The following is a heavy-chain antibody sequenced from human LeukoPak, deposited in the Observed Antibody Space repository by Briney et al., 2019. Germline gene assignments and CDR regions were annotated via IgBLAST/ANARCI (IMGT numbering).Heavy chain of an antibody. Sequence: GVSLTASFQASGYTFTSYYMHWVRQTPEQGLEWMGIINPSGGSTSYAQKLQGIVTMTRDTSTTTVHKDMSGLRPDDTAVYYCARDVTPTRYSSSWLFDYWGQGTLVTASA. CDR3: ARDVTPTRYSSSWLFDY. CDR1: GYTFTSYY. CDR2: INPSGGST. J-gene: IGHJ4*02. D-gene: IGHD6-13*01. V-gene: IGHV1-46*01.